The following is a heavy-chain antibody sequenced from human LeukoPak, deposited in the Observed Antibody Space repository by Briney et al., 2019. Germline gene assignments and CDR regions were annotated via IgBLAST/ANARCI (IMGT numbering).Heavy chain of an antibody. D-gene: IGHD3-10*01. V-gene: IGHV4-38-2*02. CDR3: ARGAVFFDL. CDR1: GYSISSGYY. J-gene: IGHJ2*01. CDR2: IYHSGST. Sequence: SETLSLTCTVSGYSISSGYYWGWIRQPPGKGLEWIGSIYHSGSTYYNPSLKSRVTISVDTSKNQFSLKLSSVTAADTAVYYCARGAVFFDLWGRGTLVTVSS.